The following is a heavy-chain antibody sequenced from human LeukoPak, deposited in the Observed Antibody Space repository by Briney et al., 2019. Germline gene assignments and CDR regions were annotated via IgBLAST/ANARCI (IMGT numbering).Heavy chain of an antibody. D-gene: IGHD3-9*01. CDR3: AKDYDILTCYFDY. Sequence: PGGSLRLSCAASGFAVSGNYMRWVRQAPGKGLEWVSLISSGGSTYYADSVKGRFTISRDNSKNTLYLQMNSLRAEDTAVYYCAKDYDILTCYFDYWGQGTLVTVSS. J-gene: IGHJ4*02. V-gene: IGHV3-53*05. CDR1: GFAVSGNY. CDR2: ISSGGST.